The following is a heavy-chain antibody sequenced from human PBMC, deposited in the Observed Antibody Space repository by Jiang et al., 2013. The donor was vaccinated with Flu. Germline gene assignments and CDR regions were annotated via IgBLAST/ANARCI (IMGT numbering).Heavy chain of an antibody. J-gene: IGHJ4*02. D-gene: IGHD6-13*01. CDR1: GFSLSTSGVG. V-gene: IGHV2-5*02. CDR2: IYWDDDK. Sequence: KPTQTLTLTCTFSGFSLSTSGVGVGWIRQPPGKALEWLALIYWDDDKRYSPSLKSRLTITKDTSKNQVVLTMTNMDPVDTATYYCAHRIDPGNSFHYWGQGTLVTVSS. CDR3: AHRIDPGNSFHY.